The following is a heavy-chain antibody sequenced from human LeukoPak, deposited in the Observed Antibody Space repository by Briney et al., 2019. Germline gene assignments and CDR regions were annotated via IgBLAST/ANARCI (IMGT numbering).Heavy chain of an antibody. CDR2: IIPIFGTA. CDR1: GGTFSSYA. D-gene: IGHD6-13*01. CDR3: ARVRGQQLGYFDL. V-gene: IGHV1-69*05. Sequence: ASVKVSCKASGGTFSSYAIIWVRQAPGQGLEWMGGIIPIFGTANYAQKFQGRVTITTDESTSTAYMELSSLRSEDTAVYYCARVRGQQLGYFDLWGRGTLVTVSS. J-gene: IGHJ2*01.